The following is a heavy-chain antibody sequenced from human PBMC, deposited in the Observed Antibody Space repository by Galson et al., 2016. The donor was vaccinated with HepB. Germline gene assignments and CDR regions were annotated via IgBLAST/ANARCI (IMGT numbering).Heavy chain of an antibody. CDR2: SYLGGDT. Sequence: SLRLSCAASGFTVSNYYMNWVRQAPGKGREWVSVSYLGGDTYYADSVKGRFTISRDNSKNTLYLQMNSLRVEDTAVYYCAGEPGIPNGMDVWGQGTTVTVSS. V-gene: IGHV3-66*01. CDR3: AGEPGIPNGMDV. CDR1: GFTVSNYY. J-gene: IGHJ6*02. D-gene: IGHD1-14*01.